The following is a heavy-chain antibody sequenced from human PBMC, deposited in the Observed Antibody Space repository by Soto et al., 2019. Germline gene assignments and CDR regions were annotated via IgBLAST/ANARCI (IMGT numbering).Heavy chain of an antibody. V-gene: IGHV4-4*02. CDR1: GGSISSSNW. D-gene: IGHD3-3*01. Sequence: SETLSLTCAVSGGSISSSNWRSWVRQPPGKGLEWIGEIYHSGSTNYNPSLKSRVTISVDKSKNQFSLKLSSVTAADTAVYYCARGIRFLEWLPKANWFDPWGQGTLVTVSS. CDR2: IYHSGST. J-gene: IGHJ5*02. CDR3: ARGIRFLEWLPKANWFDP.